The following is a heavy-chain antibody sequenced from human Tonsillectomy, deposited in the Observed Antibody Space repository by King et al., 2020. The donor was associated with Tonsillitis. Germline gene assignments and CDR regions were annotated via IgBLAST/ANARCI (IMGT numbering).Heavy chain of an antibody. D-gene: IGHD3-10*01. CDR3: TTNYRGYMDV. J-gene: IGHJ6*03. CDR1: GFTFSNAW. CDR2: IKSKIDDGTI. V-gene: IGHV3-15*07. Sequence: VQLVESGGGLVKPGGSLRLSCAASGFTFSNAWMNWVRQAPGEGLEWVGRIKSKIDDGTIDYAAPVKGRFTIARDDSKNTLYLQMNSLKTEDTAVYYCTTNYRGYMDVWGKGTTVAVSS.